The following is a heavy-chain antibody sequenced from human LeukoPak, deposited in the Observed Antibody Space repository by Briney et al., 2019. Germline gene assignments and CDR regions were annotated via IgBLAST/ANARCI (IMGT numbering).Heavy chain of an antibody. Sequence: ASVKVSCKASGYTFTSYAMNWVRQAPGQGLEWMGCINTNTGNPTYAQGFTGRFVFSLDTSVSTAYLQISSLKAEDTAVYYCARVGVAAAGASWFDPWGQGTLVTVSS. CDR1: GYTFTSYA. D-gene: IGHD6-13*01. J-gene: IGHJ5*02. CDR2: INTNTGNP. V-gene: IGHV7-4-1*02. CDR3: ARVGVAAAGASWFDP.